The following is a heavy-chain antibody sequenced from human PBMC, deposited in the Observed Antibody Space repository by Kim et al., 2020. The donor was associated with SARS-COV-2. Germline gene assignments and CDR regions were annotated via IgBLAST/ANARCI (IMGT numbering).Heavy chain of an antibody. Sequence: KGRFTISRDNSKTTLYLQMNSLRAEDTAIYYCAKVRTYYDSSGYAYYFDYWGQGTLVTVSS. V-gene: IGHV3-23*01. J-gene: IGHJ4*02. CDR3: AKVRTYYDSSGYAYYFDY. D-gene: IGHD3-22*01.